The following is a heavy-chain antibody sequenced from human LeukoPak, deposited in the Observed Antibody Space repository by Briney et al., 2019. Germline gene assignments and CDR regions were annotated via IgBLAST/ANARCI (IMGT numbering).Heavy chain of an antibody. CDR2: IRCDGSNK. CDR1: GFTFSSHG. J-gene: IGHJ6*03. V-gene: IGHV3-30*02. CDR3: AKDRLRYLTGYYYYYMDV. Sequence: GGSLRLSCTASGFTFSSHGMNWVRQAPGKGLEWVAFIRCDGSNKYYADSVKGRFTISRDNSKNTLCLQMNSLRAEDTAVYYCAKDRLRYLTGYYYYYMDVWGKGTTVTISS. D-gene: IGHD3-9*01.